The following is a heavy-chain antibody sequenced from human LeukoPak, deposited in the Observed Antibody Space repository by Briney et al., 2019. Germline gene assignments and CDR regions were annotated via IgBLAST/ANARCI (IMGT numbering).Heavy chain of an antibody. CDR2: INHSGST. Sequence: SETLSLTCTVSGGSISSSSYYWSWIRQPPGKGLEWIGEINHSGSTNYNSSLKSRVTISVDTSKNQFSLKLSSVTAADTAVYYCARAYYDYVWGSYRPYYFDYWGQGTLVTVSS. CDR1: GGSISSSSYY. V-gene: IGHV4-39*07. D-gene: IGHD3-16*02. CDR3: ARAYYDYVWGSYRPYYFDY. J-gene: IGHJ4*02.